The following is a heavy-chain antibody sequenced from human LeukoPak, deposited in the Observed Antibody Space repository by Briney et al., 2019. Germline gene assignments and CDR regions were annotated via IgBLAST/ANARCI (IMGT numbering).Heavy chain of an antibody. CDR1: GFTFSSYG. CDR2: ISYDGSNK. Sequence: GGSLRLSCAASGFTFSSYGMHWVGQAPGKGLEWVAVISYDGSNKYYADSVKGRFTISRDNSKNTLYLQMNSLRAEDTAVYYCAKLIGAYSGYDDYWGQGTLVTVSS. D-gene: IGHD5-12*01. V-gene: IGHV3-30*18. J-gene: IGHJ4*02. CDR3: AKLIGAYSGYDDY.